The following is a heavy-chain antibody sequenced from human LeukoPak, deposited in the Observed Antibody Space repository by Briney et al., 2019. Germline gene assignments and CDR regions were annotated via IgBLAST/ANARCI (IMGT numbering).Heavy chain of an antibody. Sequence: ASVKVSCKASGYTFTGYYMHWVRQAPGQGLEWMGWINPNSGGTNYARKFQGRVTMTRDTSISTAYMELSRLRSDDTAVYYCARSAAGLDAFDIWGQGTMVTVSS. D-gene: IGHD6-13*01. CDR3: ARSAAGLDAFDI. CDR1: GYTFTGYY. V-gene: IGHV1-2*02. J-gene: IGHJ3*02. CDR2: INPNSGGT.